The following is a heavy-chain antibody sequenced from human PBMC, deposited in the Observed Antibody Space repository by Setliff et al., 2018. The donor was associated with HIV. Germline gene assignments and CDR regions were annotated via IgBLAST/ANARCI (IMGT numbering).Heavy chain of an antibody. CDR3: ARDLFNEWQGHYYYYMDV. Sequence: SETLSLTCTVSGGSVSLYYWNWMRQPVGKGLEWIGRLFTSGKTIFSPSLKSRVSMSVDTSKNAVSLKLDSVTSGDSAVYFCARDLFNEWQGHYYYYMDVWGKGTTVTVSS. J-gene: IGHJ6*03. V-gene: IGHV4-4*07. D-gene: IGHD3-3*01. CDR2: LFTSGKT. CDR1: GGSVSLYY.